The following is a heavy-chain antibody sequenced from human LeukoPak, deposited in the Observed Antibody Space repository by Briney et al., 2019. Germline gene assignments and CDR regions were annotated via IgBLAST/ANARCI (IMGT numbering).Heavy chain of an antibody. V-gene: IGHV1-2*02. CDR2: INPNSGGT. CDR3: ARFPVWELLRYFDY. D-gene: IGHD1-26*01. CDR1: GYTFTGYY. J-gene: IGHJ4*02. Sequence: GASVKVSCKASGYTFTGYYMHWVRQAPGQGLEWMGWINPNSGGTNYAQKFQGKVTMTRDTSISTAYMELSRLRSDDTAVYYCARFPVWELLRYFDYWGQGTLVTVSS.